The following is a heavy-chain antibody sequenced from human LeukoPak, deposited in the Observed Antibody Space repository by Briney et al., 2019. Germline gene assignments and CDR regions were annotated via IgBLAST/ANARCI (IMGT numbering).Heavy chain of an antibody. CDR1: GGSISSYY. D-gene: IGHD2-15*01. J-gene: IGHJ6*03. Sequence: RASETLSLTCTVSGGSISSYYWSWIRQPPGKGLEWIGYIYYSGSTNYNPSLKSRVTISVDTSKNQFSLKLSSVTAADTAVYYCARDRVGYMDVWGKGATVTISS. V-gene: IGHV4-59*01. CDR3: ARDRVGYMDV. CDR2: IYYSGST.